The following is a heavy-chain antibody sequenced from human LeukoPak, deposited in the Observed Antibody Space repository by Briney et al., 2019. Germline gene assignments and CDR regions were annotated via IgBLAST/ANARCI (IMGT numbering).Heavy chain of an antibody. CDR1: GFTFSSYS. D-gene: IGHD3-22*01. V-gene: IGHV3-48*01. CDR2: ISSSSSTI. CDR3: ARDCLFYHYDSSGSGRHAFDI. J-gene: IGHJ3*02. Sequence: GESLRLSCAASGFTFSSYSMNWVRQAPGKGLEWVSYISSSSSTIYYADSVKGRFTISRDNAKNSLYLQMNSLRAEDTAVYYCARDCLFYHYDSSGSGRHAFDIWGQGTMVTVSS.